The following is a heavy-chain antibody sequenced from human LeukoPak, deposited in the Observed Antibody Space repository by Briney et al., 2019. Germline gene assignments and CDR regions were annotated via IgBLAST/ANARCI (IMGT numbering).Heavy chain of an antibody. CDR3: ARHDDNDWYFFDI. D-gene: IGHD2-21*02. V-gene: IGHV4-59*08. CDR2: IFDSGSP. J-gene: IGHJ4*02. Sequence: PSETLSLTCTVSGGSIGSNHWSWVRQPPGKGLEGIVYIFDSGSPNNKPALKSRVTISLDTSKNQVSLRLGSATAADTAIYYCARHDDNDWYFFDIWGQGTLVTVSS. CDR1: GGSIGSNH.